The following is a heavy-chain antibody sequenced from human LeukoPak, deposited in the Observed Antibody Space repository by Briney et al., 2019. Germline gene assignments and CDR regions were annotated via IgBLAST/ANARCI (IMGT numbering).Heavy chain of an antibody. CDR1: GFTFSSYW. CDR2: ISSSGSTI. V-gene: IGHV3-48*04. D-gene: IGHD3-10*01. J-gene: IGHJ4*02. Sequence: GGSLRLSCAASGFTFSSYWMSWVRQAPGKGLEWVSYISSSGSTIYYADSVKGRFTISRDNAKNSLYLQMNSLRAEDTAVYYCARGSENYYGSGRGFDYWGQGTLVTVSS. CDR3: ARGSENYYGSGRGFDY.